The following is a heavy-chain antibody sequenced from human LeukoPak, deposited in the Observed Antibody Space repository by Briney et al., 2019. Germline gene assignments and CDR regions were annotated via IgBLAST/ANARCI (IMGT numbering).Heavy chain of an antibody. CDR3: ARHSQHSRDLGSARNLDY. CDR1: GGSISSYY. Sequence: SETLSLTCTVSGGSISSYYWSWIRQPPGQGLEWIGYISYSGSTNYNPSLKSRVTISVDTSKNLFSLRLTSVTAADTAVYYCARHSQHSRDLGSARNLDYWGQGTLVTVSS. CDR2: ISYSGST. V-gene: IGHV4-59*08. D-gene: IGHD7-27*01. J-gene: IGHJ4*02.